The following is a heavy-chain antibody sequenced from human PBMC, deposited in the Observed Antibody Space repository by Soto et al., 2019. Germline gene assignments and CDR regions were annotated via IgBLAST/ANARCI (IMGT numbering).Heavy chain of an antibody. Sequence: PGGSLRLSCAASGFTLSSYAMSWVRQAPGKGLEWVSVISKSGGVTHLADSVKGRFTISKDNSKNTLYLQMNSLSAEDTALYYCAILGSGSTFYESWGRGTLVTVSS. CDR2: ISKSGGVT. V-gene: IGHV3-23*01. D-gene: IGHD3-10*01. J-gene: IGHJ5*02. CDR1: GFTLSSYA. CDR3: AILGSGSTFYES.